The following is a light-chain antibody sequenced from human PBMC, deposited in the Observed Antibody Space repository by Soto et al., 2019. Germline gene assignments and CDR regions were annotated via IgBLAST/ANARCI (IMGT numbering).Light chain of an antibody. Sequence: QSVLTQPASVSGSPGQSITISCTGTSSDGGGYNYVSWYQQHPGKAPKVMIHEDSTRRPGVSNRFSGPKSGNTASLTISGLQAEVEAEYYCSSFTSSNTYVFGTGTKVTV. CDR2: EDS. J-gene: IGLJ1*01. V-gene: IGLV2-14*01. CDR3: SSFTSSNTYV. CDR1: SSDGGGYNY.